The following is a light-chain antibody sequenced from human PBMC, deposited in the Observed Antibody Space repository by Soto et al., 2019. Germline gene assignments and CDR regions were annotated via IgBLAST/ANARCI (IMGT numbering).Light chain of an antibody. J-gene: IGLJ1*01. V-gene: IGLV1-40*01. CDR2: ANN. CDR1: SSNIGAGYD. Sequence: QAVVTQPPSVSGAPGQRVSISCTGSSSNIGAGYDVHWYQHLPGTAPKLLIYANNNRPSGVPDRFSGSKSGTSASLAITGLQAEDEADYYCQSYDSSRSPLYVFGTGTKSPS. CDR3: QSYDSSRSPLYV.